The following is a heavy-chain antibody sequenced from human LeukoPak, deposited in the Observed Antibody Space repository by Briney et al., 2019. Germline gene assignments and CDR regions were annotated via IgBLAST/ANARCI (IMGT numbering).Heavy chain of an antibody. CDR2: IKQDGSEK. J-gene: IGHJ4*02. CDR1: GFTFSSYG. Sequence: GGSLRLSCAASGFTFSSYGMHWVRQAPGKGLEWVANIKQDGSEKYYVDSVKGRFTISRDNAKNSLYLQMNSLRAEDTAVYYCAREGITIFGVVIIGFDYWGQGTLVTVSS. CDR3: AREGITIFGVVIIGFDY. V-gene: IGHV3-7*01. D-gene: IGHD3-3*01.